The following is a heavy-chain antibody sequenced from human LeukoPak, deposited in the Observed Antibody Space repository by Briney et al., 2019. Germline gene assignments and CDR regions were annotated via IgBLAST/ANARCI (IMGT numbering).Heavy chain of an antibody. CDR1: GFSFNLHS. CDR2: ITGCGTFT. Sequence: GGSLRLSCEASGFSFNLHSMGWVRLAPGKGLEWVSSITGCGTFTFYADSVKGRFTVSRDNAKNILFLQLHSLRADDTAIYYCVTGDNPDYTWENHRLDAFDIWGQGTMATVS. J-gene: IGHJ3*02. D-gene: IGHD3-16*01. V-gene: IGHV3-21*01. CDR3: VTGDNPDYTWENHRLDAFDI.